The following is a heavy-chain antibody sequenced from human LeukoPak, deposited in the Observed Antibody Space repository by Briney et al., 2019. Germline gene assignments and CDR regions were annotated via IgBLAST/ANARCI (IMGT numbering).Heavy chain of an antibody. D-gene: IGHD3-10*01. CDR2: IYHSGST. V-gene: IGHV4-38-2*02. CDR3: AREGTPIWYYYMDV. J-gene: IGHJ6*03. CDR1: GYSISSGYY. Sequence: SETLSLTCTVSGYSISSGYYWGWIRQPPGKGLEWIGSIYHSGSTYYNPSLKSRVTISVDTSKNQFSLKLSSVTAADTAVYYCAREGTPIWYYYMDVWGKGTTVTVSS.